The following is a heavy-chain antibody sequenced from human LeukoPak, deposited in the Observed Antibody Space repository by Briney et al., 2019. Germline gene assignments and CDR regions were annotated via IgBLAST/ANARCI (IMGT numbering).Heavy chain of an antibody. J-gene: IGHJ4*02. Sequence: SETLSLTCAVYGGSFSGYYWSWLRQPPGKGLEWIGEINHSGSTNYNPSLKSRVTISVDTSKNQFSLKLSSVTAADTAVYYCAREGYYGSGYPFDYWGQGTLVTVSS. CDR3: AREGYYGSGYPFDY. V-gene: IGHV4-34*01. CDR1: GGSFSGYY. CDR2: INHSGST. D-gene: IGHD3-10*01.